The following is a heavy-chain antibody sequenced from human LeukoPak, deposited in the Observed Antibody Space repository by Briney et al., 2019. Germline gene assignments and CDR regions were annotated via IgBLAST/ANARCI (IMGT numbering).Heavy chain of an antibody. CDR3: ARRRGLPGSTVNYFDY. CDR1: GYSFTSYW. V-gene: IGHV5-51*01. Sequence: GESLKISCKGSGYSFTSYWIGWVRQMPGKGLEWMGIIYPGDSDTRYSPSFQGQVTISADKSISTAYLQWSSLKASDTAIYYCARRRGLPGSTVNYFDYWGQGTPVTVSS. J-gene: IGHJ4*02. CDR2: IYPGDSDT. D-gene: IGHD3-10*01.